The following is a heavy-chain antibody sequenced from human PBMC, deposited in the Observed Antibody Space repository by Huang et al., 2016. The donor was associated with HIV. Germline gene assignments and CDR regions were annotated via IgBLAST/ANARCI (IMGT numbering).Heavy chain of an antibody. CDR3: AREGITPSGTEVSGFDF. D-gene: IGHD6-13*01. J-gene: IGHJ5*01. Sequence: QVQLVQSGAEVKKPGASVTISCKASGFSILIYYILWVRQAPGQGLEWMGIVNPSGGGADYAQKFKGRVTMTRDTSTRTLYMELGSLRSEDTAVYYCAREGITPSGTEVSGFDFWGQGTPVSVSS. CDR1: GFSILIYY. V-gene: IGHV1-46*03. CDR2: VNPSGGGA.